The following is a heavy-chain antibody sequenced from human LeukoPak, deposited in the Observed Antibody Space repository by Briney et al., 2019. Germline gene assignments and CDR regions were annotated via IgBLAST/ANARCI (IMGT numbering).Heavy chain of an antibody. J-gene: IGHJ4*02. V-gene: IGHV3-21*06. Sequence: GGSLRLSCVASGFIFSDYSMDWVRQAPGKGLEWVSSISSSSAYIFYSDSVKGRFTISRDNAQSSLYLQMNSLRAEDTAVYYCAREACSGGSCYGDYWGQGTLVTVSS. D-gene: IGHD2-15*01. CDR2: ISSSSAYI. CDR1: GFIFSDYS. CDR3: AREACSGGSCYGDY.